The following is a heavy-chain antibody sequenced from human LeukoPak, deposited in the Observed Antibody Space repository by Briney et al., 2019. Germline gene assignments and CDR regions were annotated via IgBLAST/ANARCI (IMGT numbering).Heavy chain of an antibody. V-gene: IGHV4-38-2*02. CDR2: IYHSGST. Sequence: PSETLSLTCTVSGGSISSYYWGWIRQPPGKGLEWIGSIYHSGSTYYNPSLKSRVTISVDTSKNQFSLKLSSVTAADTAVYYCARQYCSGGSCYIGYWGQGTLVTVSS. D-gene: IGHD2-15*01. CDR3: ARQYCSGGSCYIGY. CDR1: GGSISSYY. J-gene: IGHJ4*02.